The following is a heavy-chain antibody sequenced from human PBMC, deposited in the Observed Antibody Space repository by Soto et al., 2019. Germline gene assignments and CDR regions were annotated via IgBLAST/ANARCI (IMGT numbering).Heavy chain of an antibody. Sequence: QVQLVESGGGVVHPGRSLRHSCAASGFNFYTYSMHWVRQAPGKGPEWMAVISHDGSNPYYAESVRGRFIVSRDNSKNTLYLQMNNLRIEDTAVYYCARPILYSLGDLFAPWGPGTLVTVSS. D-gene: IGHD2-8*01. CDR2: ISHDGSNP. J-gene: IGHJ5*02. CDR1: GFNFYTYS. V-gene: IGHV3-30-3*01. CDR3: ARPILYSLGDLFAP.